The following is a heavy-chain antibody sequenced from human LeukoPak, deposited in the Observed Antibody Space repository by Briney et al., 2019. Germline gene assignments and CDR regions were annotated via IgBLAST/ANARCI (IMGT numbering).Heavy chain of an antibody. D-gene: IGHD3-16*01. CDR3: ARVSLRRNYYYYYGMDV. Sequence: GASVKVSCKASGGTFSSYAISWVRQAPGQGLEWMGGIIPIFGTANYAQKFQGRVTITADESTSTAYMELSSLRSEDTAVYYCARVSLRRNYYYYYGMDVWGRGTTVTVSS. CDR1: GGTFSSYA. J-gene: IGHJ6*02. CDR2: IIPIFGTA. V-gene: IGHV1-69*13.